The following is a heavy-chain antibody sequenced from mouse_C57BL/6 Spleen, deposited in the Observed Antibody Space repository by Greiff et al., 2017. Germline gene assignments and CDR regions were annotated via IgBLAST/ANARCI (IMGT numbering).Heavy chain of an antibody. Sequence: EVQLVESGPGMVKPSQSLSLTCTVTGYSITSGYDWHWIRHFPGNKLEWKGYISYSGSTNYNPSLKSRISITHDTSKNHFFLKLNSVTTEDTATYYCARDGNYAMDYWGQGTSVTVSS. CDR2: ISYSGST. D-gene: IGHD1-1*02. J-gene: IGHJ4*01. CDR3: ARDGNYAMDY. V-gene: IGHV3-1*01. CDR1: GYSITSGYD.